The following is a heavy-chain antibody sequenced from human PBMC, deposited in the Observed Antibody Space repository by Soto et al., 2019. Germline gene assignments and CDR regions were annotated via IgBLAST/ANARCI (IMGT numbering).Heavy chain of an antibody. CDR3: ARTYYDFWDNWFDP. CDR1: GGSISSYY. D-gene: IGHD3-3*01. J-gene: IGHJ5*02. CDR2: IYYSGST. Sequence: TLSLTCTVSGGSISSYYWSWIRQPPGKGLEWIGYIYYSGSTNYNPSLKSRVTISVDTSKNQFSLKLSSVTAADTAVYYCARTYYDFWDNWFDPWGQGTLVTVSS. V-gene: IGHV4-59*01.